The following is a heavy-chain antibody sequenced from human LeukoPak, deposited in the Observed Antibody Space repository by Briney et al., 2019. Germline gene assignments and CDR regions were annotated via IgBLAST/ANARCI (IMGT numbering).Heavy chain of an antibody. J-gene: IGHJ3*02. V-gene: IGHV4-34*01. D-gene: IGHD3-9*01. CDR2: INYSGST. CDR3: ARHFYDILTGYSLDAFDI. Sequence: PSETLSLTCAVYGGSLSGYYWSWIRQPPGKGLEWIGEINYSGSTNYNPSLKSRVTISVDTSKNQFSLKLSSVTAADTAVYYCARHFYDILTGYSLDAFDIWGQGTMVTVSS. CDR1: GGSLSGYY.